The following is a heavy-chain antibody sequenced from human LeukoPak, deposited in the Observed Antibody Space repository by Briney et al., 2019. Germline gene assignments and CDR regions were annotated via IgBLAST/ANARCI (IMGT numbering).Heavy chain of an antibody. Sequence: GGSLRLSCAASGFTFSSYGMHWVRQAPGKGLEWVAFIRYDGSNKYYADSVKGRFTISRENSKNTLYLQMNSLRAEDTAVYYCAKSYYDSSGYRGDFENWGQGTLVTVSS. CDR3: AKSYYDSSGYRGDFEN. CDR2: IRYDGSNK. D-gene: IGHD3-22*01. J-gene: IGHJ4*02. V-gene: IGHV3-30*02. CDR1: GFTFSSYG.